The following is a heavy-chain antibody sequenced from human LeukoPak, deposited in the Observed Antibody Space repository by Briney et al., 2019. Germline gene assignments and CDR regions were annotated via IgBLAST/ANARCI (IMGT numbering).Heavy chain of an antibody. CDR2: INPKSGGT. CDR1: GYAFTGYY. Sequence: ASVKVSCKASGYAFTGYYMQWVRQAPGQGLEWMGWINPKSGGTYSAGNFQGRVTMTWVTSISTAYMEVSRLRSDDTAVYYCARSLEGLDFDYWGQGTLVTVSS. CDR3: ARSLEGLDFDY. J-gene: IGHJ4*02. V-gene: IGHV1-2*02.